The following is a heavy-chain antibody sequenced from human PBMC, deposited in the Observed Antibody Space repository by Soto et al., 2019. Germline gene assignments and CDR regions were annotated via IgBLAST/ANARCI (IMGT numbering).Heavy chain of an antibody. CDR3: ARDRVESGYPEYFQH. Sequence: EVQLVESGGGLIQPGGSLRLSCAASGFTVSSNYMSWVRQAPGKGLEWVSVIYSGGSTYYADSVKGRFTISRDNSKNTLYLHMNTLRAADTAVYYCARDRVESGYPEYFQHWGQGTLVTVSS. V-gene: IGHV3-53*01. D-gene: IGHD3-22*01. CDR2: IYSGGST. CDR1: GFTVSSNY. J-gene: IGHJ1*01.